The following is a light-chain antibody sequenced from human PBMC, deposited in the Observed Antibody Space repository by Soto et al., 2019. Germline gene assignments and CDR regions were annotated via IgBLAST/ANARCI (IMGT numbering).Light chain of an antibody. Sequence: EIVLTQSPGTLSLSPGERATLSCRASQSVSSTYLAWYQQKPGQAPRLLIYGASSRATGIPDRFSGSGSGTDFNLTISRLEPEDFAVYYCHQYGDSQAFGQGNKVEI. CDR3: HQYGDSQA. J-gene: IGKJ1*01. CDR1: QSVSSTY. V-gene: IGKV3-20*01. CDR2: GAS.